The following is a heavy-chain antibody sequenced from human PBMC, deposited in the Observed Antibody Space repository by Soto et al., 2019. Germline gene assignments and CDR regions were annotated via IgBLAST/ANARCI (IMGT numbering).Heavy chain of an antibody. D-gene: IGHD3-10*01. CDR3: ARSTSMVRGVISSILDY. Sequence: QVQLVQSGAEVKKPGASVKVSCKASGYTFTSYGISWVRQAPGQGLEWMGWISAYNGNTNFAQKLQGRVTMTTDTATSTAYVELRSLRSDDTAVYYCARSTSMVRGVISSILDYWGQGNLVTVSS. CDR2: ISAYNGNT. V-gene: IGHV1-18*01. CDR1: GYTFTSYG. J-gene: IGHJ4*02.